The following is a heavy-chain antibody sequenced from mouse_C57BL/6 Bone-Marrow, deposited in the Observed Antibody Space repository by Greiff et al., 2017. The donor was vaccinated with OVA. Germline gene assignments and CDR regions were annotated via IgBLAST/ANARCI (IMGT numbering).Heavy chain of an antibody. V-gene: IGHV1-50*01. D-gene: IGHD2-2*01. CDR3: ARENGSLFAY. CDR2: IDPSDSYT. J-gene: IGHJ3*01. Sequence: QVQLQQSGAELVKPGASVKLSCKASGYTFTSYWMQWVKQRPGQGLEWIGEIDPSDSYTNYNQKFKGKATLTVDTSSSTAYMQLSSLTSEDSAVYYCARENGSLFAYWGQGTLVTVSA. CDR1: GYTFTSYW.